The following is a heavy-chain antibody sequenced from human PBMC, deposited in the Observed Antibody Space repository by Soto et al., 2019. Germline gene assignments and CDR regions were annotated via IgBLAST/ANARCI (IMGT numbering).Heavy chain of an antibody. CDR2: IYFSGSS. J-gene: IGHJ5*02. CDR3: ARDHYYDSSGYYDWFDP. V-gene: IGHV4-30-4*08. Sequence: PSETLSLTCTVSGDSVSSGLYYWSWIRQHPGKGLEWIGHIYFSGSSHYNPSLESRVTISVDTSKNQFSLKLSSVTAADTAVYYCARDHYYDSSGYYDWFDPWGQGTLVTVSS. CDR1: GDSVSSGLYY. D-gene: IGHD3-22*01.